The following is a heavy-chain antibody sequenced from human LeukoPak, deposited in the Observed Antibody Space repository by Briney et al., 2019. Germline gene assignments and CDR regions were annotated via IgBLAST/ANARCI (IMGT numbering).Heavy chain of an antibody. V-gene: IGHV4-39*07. Sequence: SETLSLTCTVSGGSISSSSYYWGWIRQPPGKGLEWIGSIYYSGSTFYNPSLKSRVTISVDTSKNQFSLKVTSVTAADTAVYYCAREDPLVAARGLDYWGQGTLVTVSS. CDR2: IYYSGST. CDR1: GGSISSSSYY. J-gene: IGHJ4*02. D-gene: IGHD2-15*01. CDR3: AREDPLVAARGLDY.